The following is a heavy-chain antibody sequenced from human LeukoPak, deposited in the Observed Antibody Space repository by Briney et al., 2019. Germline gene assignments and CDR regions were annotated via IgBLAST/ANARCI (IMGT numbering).Heavy chain of an antibody. CDR3: AREHIVVVPAAIKGPHYYYYYGMDV. CDR1: GFTFSSYW. V-gene: IGHV3-7*01. J-gene: IGHJ6*02. CDR2: IKQYGSEK. D-gene: IGHD2-2*02. Sequence: GGSLRLSCAASGFTFSSYWMSWARQAPGKGLEWVANIKQYGSEKYYVDSVKGRFTISRDNAKNSLYLQMNSLRAEDTAVYYCAREHIVVVPAAIKGPHYYYYYGMDVWGQGTTVTVSS.